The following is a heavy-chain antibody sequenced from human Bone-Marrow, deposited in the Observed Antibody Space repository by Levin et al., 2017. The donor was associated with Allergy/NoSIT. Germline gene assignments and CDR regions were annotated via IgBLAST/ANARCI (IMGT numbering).Heavy chain of an antibody. CDR1: GGSISSYY. V-gene: IGHV4-59*08. Sequence: SETLSLTCTVSGGSISSYYWSWIRQPPGKGLEWIGYIYYSGSTNYNPSLKSRVTISVDTSKNQFSLKLSSVTAADTAVYYCARFGMSYYGSGSYEDAFDIWGQGTMVTVSS. CDR3: ARFGMSYYGSGSYEDAFDI. D-gene: IGHD3-10*01. CDR2: IYYSGST. J-gene: IGHJ3*02.